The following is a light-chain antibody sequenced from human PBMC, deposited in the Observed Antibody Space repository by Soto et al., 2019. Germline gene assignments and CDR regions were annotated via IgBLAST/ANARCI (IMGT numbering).Light chain of an antibody. J-gene: IGKJ1*01. CDR2: GAS. V-gene: IGKV3-20*01. CDR1: QSVSSSY. Sequence: EIVLTQSPGTLSLSPGERATLSCRASQSVSSSYLAWYQQKPGQAPRLLIYGASSRATGIPDRFSGSGSGTEFTLTISSLQPDDFAAYYCQQYNSYPWTFGQGTKVDNK. CDR3: QQYNSYPWT.